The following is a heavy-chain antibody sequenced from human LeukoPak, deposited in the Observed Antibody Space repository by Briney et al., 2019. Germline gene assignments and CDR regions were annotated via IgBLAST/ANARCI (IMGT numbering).Heavy chain of an antibody. J-gene: IGHJ4*02. Sequence: GGSLRLSCVASGFTFSDYFMSWMRQAPGKGLEWLSFINSEGNNIYYADSVKGRFTVSRDDSKNTVYVQMNNLRAEDTAFYYCARDLNNYFDYWGLGTLVTVSS. V-gene: IGHV3-11*04. CDR2: INSEGNNI. CDR1: GFTFSDYF. CDR3: ARDLNNYFDY.